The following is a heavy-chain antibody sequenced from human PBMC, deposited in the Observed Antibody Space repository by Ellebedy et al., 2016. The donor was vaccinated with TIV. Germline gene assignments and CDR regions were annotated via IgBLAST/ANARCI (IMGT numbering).Heavy chain of an antibody. CDR2: ISYDGNNK. Sequence: GESLKISCATSGFTFSSCSMNWVRQAPGKGLEWVAVISYDGNNKFYADSVKGRFTLSRDTSKNTVYLQMDSLRTEDTAVYYCARGPSTSAHLDSWGQGALVIVSS. V-gene: IGHV3-30*03. J-gene: IGHJ4*02. CDR1: GFTFSSCS. CDR3: ARGPSTSAHLDS.